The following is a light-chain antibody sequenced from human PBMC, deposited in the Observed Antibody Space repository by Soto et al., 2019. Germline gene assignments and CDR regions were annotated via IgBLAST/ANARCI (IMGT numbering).Light chain of an antibody. CDR1: GSDVGAYNL. CDR2: EVN. CDR3: CSYAGTVAYV. V-gene: IGLV2-23*02. J-gene: IGLJ1*01. Sequence: QSALTQPASVSGSPGQSITISCAGTGSDVGAYNLVSWYQQHPGKAPKLTISEVNTRPSGISNRFSGSKSVDTAYQTISGLQAEDEADYFCCSYAGTVAYVFGTGTQLTVL.